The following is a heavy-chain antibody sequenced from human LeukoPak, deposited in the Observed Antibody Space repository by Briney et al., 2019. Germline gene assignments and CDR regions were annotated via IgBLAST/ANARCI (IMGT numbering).Heavy chain of an antibody. CDR1: EFTFSTYH. Sequence: PGGSLRLSCAASEFTFSTYHMHWVRQAPGKGLEWVSSLSSSSSSFIYYADSVKGRFTISRDNAKNSLYLQMNSLRAEDTAVYYCARGTYWSPLDFDYWGQGTLVTVPS. J-gene: IGHJ4*02. CDR2: LSSSSSSFI. D-gene: IGHD3-10*01. CDR3: ARGTYWSPLDFDY. V-gene: IGHV3-21*01.